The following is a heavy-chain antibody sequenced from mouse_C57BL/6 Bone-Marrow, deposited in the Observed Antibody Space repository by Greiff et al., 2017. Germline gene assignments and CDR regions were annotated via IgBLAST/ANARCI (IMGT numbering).Heavy chain of an antibody. J-gene: IGHJ4*01. CDR3: ARRAGLHAMDY. V-gene: IGHV1-81*01. CDR1: GYTFTSYG. D-gene: IGHD2-13*01. CDR2: IYPRSGNT. Sequence: QVQLKESGAELARPGASVQLSCKASGYTFTSYGISWVKQRTGQGLEWIGEIYPRSGNTYYNEKFKGKATLTADKSSSTAYMELRSLTSEDSAVYFSARRAGLHAMDYWGQGTSVTVSS.